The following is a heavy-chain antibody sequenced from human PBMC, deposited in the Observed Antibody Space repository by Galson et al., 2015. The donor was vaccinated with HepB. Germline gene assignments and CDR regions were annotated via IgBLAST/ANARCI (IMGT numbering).Heavy chain of an antibody. J-gene: IGHJ4*02. V-gene: IGHV3-30*03. D-gene: IGHD5-12*01. CDR1: GFSFSNYG. Sequence: SLRLSCASSGFSFSNYGIHWVRQAPGKGLEWMAVISYDGGFRYYADSVKGRFTVSRDFSRSMLYLQMNSLRVEDTAVYYCARDRHPWHIDYWGQGTLVTVSS. CDR3: ARDRHPWHIDY. CDR2: ISYDGGFR.